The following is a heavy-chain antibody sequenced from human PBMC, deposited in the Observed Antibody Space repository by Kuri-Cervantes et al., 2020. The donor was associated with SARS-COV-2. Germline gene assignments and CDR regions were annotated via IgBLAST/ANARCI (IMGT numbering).Heavy chain of an antibody. CDR1: GFTFSSYA. Sequence: GESLKISCAASGFTFSSYAMSWVRQAPGKGLEWVSAISGSGGSTYYADSVKGRFTISRDNSKNTLYLQMNSLRAEDTAVYYCAREVGLTGYYTSYYFDYWGQGTLVTVSS. CDR2: ISGSGGST. CDR3: AREVGLTGYYTSYYFDY. D-gene: IGHD3-9*01. J-gene: IGHJ4*02. V-gene: IGHV3-23*01.